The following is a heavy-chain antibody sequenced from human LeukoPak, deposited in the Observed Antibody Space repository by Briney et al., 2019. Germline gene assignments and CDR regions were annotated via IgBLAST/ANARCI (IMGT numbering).Heavy chain of an antibody. CDR1: GFTFSNYW. Sequence: GGSLRLSCAASGFTFSNYWMSWVRQAPGKGLEWVSAISGSGGATFYADSVKGRFTISRDSSKNTLYLQMNSLRGEDTAVYYCAELGITMIGGVWGKGTTVTISS. J-gene: IGHJ6*04. CDR2: ISGSGGAT. V-gene: IGHV3-23*01. D-gene: IGHD3-10*02. CDR3: AELGITMIGGV.